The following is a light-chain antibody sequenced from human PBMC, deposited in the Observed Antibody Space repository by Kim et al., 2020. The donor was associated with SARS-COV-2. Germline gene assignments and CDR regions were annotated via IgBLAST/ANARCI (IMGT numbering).Light chain of an antibody. CDR3: NSRDSSGNHLGV. CDR1: SLRSYY. Sequence: SSELTQDPAVSVALGQTVRLTCQGDSLRSYYASWYQQKPGQAPVLVIYGKNNRPSGIPDRFSGSSSGNTASLTITGAQAEDEADYYCNSRDSSGNHLGVF. CDR2: GKN. J-gene: IGLJ3*02. V-gene: IGLV3-19*01.